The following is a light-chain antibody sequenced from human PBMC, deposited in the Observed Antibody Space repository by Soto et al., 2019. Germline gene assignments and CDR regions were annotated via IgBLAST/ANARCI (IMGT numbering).Light chain of an antibody. Sequence: QSVLTQPPSASGSPGQSVTISCTGTSSDVGGYNDVSWYQQYPGKAPKLMIYEVTKRPSGVPDRFSGSKSGNTASLTVSGLQAEDEADYYCSSYAGSNNLVFGGGTQLTVL. J-gene: IGLJ2*01. V-gene: IGLV2-8*01. CDR3: SSYAGSNNLV. CDR1: SSDVGGYND. CDR2: EVT.